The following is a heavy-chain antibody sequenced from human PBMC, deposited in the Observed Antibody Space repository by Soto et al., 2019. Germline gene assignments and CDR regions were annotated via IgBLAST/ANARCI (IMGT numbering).Heavy chain of an antibody. J-gene: IGHJ5*02. V-gene: IGHV4-59*01. CDR2: IYYSGST. Sequence: SETLSLTCTVSGGSISSYYWSWIRQPPGKGLEWIGYIYYSGSTNYNPSLKSRVTISVDTSKNQFSLKLSSVTAADTAVYYCAREFRGYSGYDEGYNWFDPWGQGTLVTVS. CDR3: AREFRGYSGYDEGYNWFDP. D-gene: IGHD5-12*01. CDR1: GGSISSYY.